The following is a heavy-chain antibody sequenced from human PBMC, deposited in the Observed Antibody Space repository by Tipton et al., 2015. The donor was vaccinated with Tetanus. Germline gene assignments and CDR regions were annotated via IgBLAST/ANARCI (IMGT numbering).Heavy chain of an antibody. Sequence: LSLTCAASGFSFDGYNMYWVRQAPGKGLEWVSLINRDGTSTYYADSVKGRFTISRDNSKNSLYLQMTSLRGEDTALYYCAKDHRVRYYFDSWGQGTLVTVSS. D-gene: IGHD3-10*01. J-gene: IGHJ4*02. CDR2: INRDGTST. CDR1: GFSFDGYN. V-gene: IGHV3-43*01. CDR3: AKDHRVRYYFDS.